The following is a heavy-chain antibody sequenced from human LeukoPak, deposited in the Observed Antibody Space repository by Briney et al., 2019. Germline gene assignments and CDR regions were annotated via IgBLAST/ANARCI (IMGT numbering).Heavy chain of an antibody. CDR1: GFTFSSYG. J-gene: IGHJ6*02. CDR3: AKGDCSSTSCYSLDV. D-gene: IGHD2-2*02. CDR2: ISFDGSNK. V-gene: IGHV3-30*18. Sequence: GGSLRLSCAASGFTFSSYGMHWVRQAPGRGLEWVAAISFDGSNKYYADSVKGRFTISRDNSKNTLYLQMNSLSAEDTAVYYCAKGDCSSTSCYSLDVWGQGTTVTVSS.